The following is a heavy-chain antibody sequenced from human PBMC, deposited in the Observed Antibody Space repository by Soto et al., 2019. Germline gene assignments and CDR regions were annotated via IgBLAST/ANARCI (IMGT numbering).Heavy chain of an antibody. CDR3: AGGPGGADAFDI. J-gene: IGHJ3*02. V-gene: IGHV1-3*01. Sequence: GASVKVSGKASGYTVTSYAMHWVRQAPGQRLEWIGWINAGNGNTKYSQKFQGRVTITRDTSASTAYMGLSSLRSEDTAVYYCAGGPGGADAFDIWGQGTMVSVSS. CDR2: INAGNGNT. D-gene: IGHD3-10*01. CDR1: GYTVTSYA.